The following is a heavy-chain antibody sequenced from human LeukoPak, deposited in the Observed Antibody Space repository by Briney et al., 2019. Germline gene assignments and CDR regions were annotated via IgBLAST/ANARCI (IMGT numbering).Heavy chain of an antibody. D-gene: IGHD6-13*01. CDR2: IHYSGST. CDR3: ASLLYSSSWYSWYYFDY. Sequence: KASETLSLTCTVSGGSISSYYWSWIRQPPGKGLEWIGYIHYSGSTNYNPSLKSRVTISVDTSKNQFSLKLSSVTAADTAVYYCASLLYSSSWYSWYYFDYWGQGTLVTVSS. J-gene: IGHJ4*02. CDR1: GGSISSYY. V-gene: IGHV4-59*08.